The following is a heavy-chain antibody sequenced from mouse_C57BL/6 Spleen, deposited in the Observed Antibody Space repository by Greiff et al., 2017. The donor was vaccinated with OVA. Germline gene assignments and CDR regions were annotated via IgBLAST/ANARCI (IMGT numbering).Heavy chain of an antibody. CDR3: ARSQLRLRYFDY. CDR2: IYPGDGDT. Sequence: VQLQQSGAELVKPGASVKISCKASGYAFSSYWMNWVKQRPGKGLEWIGQIYPGDGDTNYNGKFKGKATLTADKSSSTAYMQLSSVTSEDSAVYFCARSQLRLRYFDYWGQGTTLTVSS. V-gene: IGHV1-80*01. J-gene: IGHJ2*01. D-gene: IGHD3-2*02. CDR1: GYAFSSYW.